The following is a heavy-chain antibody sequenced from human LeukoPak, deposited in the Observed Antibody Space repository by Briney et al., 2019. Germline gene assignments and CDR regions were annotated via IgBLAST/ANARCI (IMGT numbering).Heavy chain of an antibody. J-gene: IGHJ4*02. CDR2: ISGSGGST. D-gene: IGHD3-3*01. CDR1: GFTFSSYA. Sequence: GGSLRLSCAASGFTFSSYAMSWVRQAPGKGLEWVSAISGSGGSTYYADSVKGRFTISRDNSKNTLYLQMNSLRAEDTAVYYCAKDGPDFWSGYYPFDYWGQGTLVTVSP. CDR3: AKDGPDFWSGYYPFDY. V-gene: IGHV3-23*01.